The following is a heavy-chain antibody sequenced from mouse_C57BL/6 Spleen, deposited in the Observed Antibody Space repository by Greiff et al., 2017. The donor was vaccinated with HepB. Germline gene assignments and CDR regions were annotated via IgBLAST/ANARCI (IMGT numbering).Heavy chain of an antibody. V-gene: IGHV5-17*01. CDR3: ARPRTGSWYFDV. D-gene: IGHD4-1*01. CDR1: GFTFSDYG. CDR2: ISSGSSTI. J-gene: IGHJ1*03. Sequence: EVQGVESGGGLVKPGGSLKLSCAASGFTFSDYGMHWVRQAPEKGLEWVAYISSGSSTIYYADTVKGRFTISRDNAKNTLFLQMTSLRSEDTAMYYCARPRTGSWYFDVWGTGTTVTVSS.